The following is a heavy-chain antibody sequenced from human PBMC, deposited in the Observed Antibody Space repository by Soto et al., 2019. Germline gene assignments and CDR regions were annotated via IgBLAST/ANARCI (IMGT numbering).Heavy chain of an antibody. V-gene: IGHV3-23*01. CDR1: GFTFSSYA. D-gene: IGHD5-18*01. Sequence: GGSLRLSCAASGFTFSSYAMNWVRQAPGKGLEWVSGISGSGGSTYYADSVKGRFTISRDNSKNTLYLQMNSLRAEDTAVYYCAKVNSYGLLFPFDYWGQGTLVTVSS. CDR2: ISGSGGST. J-gene: IGHJ4*02. CDR3: AKVNSYGLLFPFDY.